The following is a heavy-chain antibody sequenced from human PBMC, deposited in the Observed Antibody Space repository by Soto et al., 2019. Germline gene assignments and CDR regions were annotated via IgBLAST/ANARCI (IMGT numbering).Heavy chain of an antibody. V-gene: IGHV3-21*06. J-gene: IGHJ6*02. CDR1: GFTFSGYT. CDR3: AREGPGRGLDV. CDR2: IDGGSVYI. D-gene: IGHD3-10*01. Sequence: GGSLRLSCAASGFTFSGYTINWVRQAPGKGLEWVSSIDGGSVYIYYADSVKGRFTISRDNAKSSLSLQINSLRVEDTAVYYCAREGPGRGLDVWGQGTTVTVSS.